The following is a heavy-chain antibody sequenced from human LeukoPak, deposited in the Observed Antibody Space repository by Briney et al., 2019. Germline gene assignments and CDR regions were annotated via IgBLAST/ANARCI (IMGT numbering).Heavy chain of an antibody. CDR3: AKDRSGSYYNDGWFDP. CDR2: ISYDGSNK. V-gene: IGHV3-30*18. D-gene: IGHD3-10*01. J-gene: IGHJ5*02. CDR1: GFTFSSYG. Sequence: AGRSLRLSCAASGFTFSSYGMHWVRQAPGKGLEWVAVISYDGSNKYYADSVKGRFTISRDNSKNTLYLQMNSLRAEDTAVYYCAKDRSGSYYNDGWFDPWGQGTLVTVSS.